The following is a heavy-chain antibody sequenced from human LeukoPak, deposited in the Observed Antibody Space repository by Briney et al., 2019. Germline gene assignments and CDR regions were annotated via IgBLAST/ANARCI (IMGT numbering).Heavy chain of an antibody. CDR3: AKCVGAMSYYFDY. D-gene: IGHD1-26*01. V-gene: IGHV3-66*01. CDR2: MYRGGGT. J-gene: IGHJ4*02. CDR1: GFTFSDHY. Sequence: GGSLRLSCAASGFTFSDHYMDWVRQAPGKGLEWVSVMYRGGGTYYADSVRGRFTISRDNSKNTLYLQMNSLRAEDTAVYYCAKCVGAMSYYFDYWGQGTLVTVSS.